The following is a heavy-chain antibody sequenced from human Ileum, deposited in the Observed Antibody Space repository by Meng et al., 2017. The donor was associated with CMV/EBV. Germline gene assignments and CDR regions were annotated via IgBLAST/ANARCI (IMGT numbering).Heavy chain of an antibody. Sequence: SETLSLTCTVSGDSISSNTYYWAWIRQPPGKGLEWIGSIFYDGSSYYNPSLKTRLTISTDMAKNQFSLKVTAVTAADSAVYYCASMDRFRGSRIDYWGQGTLVTVSS. CDR1: GDSISSNTYY. V-gene: IGHV4-39*01. CDR2: IFYDGSS. D-gene: IGHD1-26*01. J-gene: IGHJ4*02. CDR3: ASMDRFRGSRIDY.